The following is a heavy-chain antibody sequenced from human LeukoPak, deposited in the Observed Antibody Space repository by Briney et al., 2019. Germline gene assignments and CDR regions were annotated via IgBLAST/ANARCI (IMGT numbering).Heavy chain of an antibody. CDR2: ISWNSGTI. D-gene: IGHD6-19*01. V-gene: IGHV3-9*01. CDR3: ARAYKDRSLAGKKEFFQH. CDR1: GFTFDNYA. J-gene: IGHJ1*01. Sequence: GGSLRPSCAASGFTFDNYAMNWVRQVPGKGLEWISLISWNSGTIGYADSVKGRFTISRDNANNFLYLQMNSLRAEDTALYYCARAYKDRSLAGKKEFFQHWGQGTLVTVSS.